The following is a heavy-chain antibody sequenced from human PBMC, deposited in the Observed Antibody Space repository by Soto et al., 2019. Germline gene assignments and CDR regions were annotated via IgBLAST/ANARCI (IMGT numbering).Heavy chain of an antibody. CDR3: ARDYSGYSYGSGGWFDP. CDR1: GGAFSSYA. CDR2: IIPIFGTA. Sequence: SVKVCCKACGGAFSSYAISWVRQAPGQGLEWMGGIIPIFGTANYAQKFQGRVTITADESTSTAYMELSSLRSEDTAVYYCARDYSGYSYGSGGWFDPWGQGTLVTVSS. J-gene: IGHJ5*02. D-gene: IGHD5-18*01. V-gene: IGHV1-69*13.